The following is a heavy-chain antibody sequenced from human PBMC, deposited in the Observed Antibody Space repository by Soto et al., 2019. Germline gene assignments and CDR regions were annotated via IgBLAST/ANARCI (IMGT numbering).Heavy chain of an antibody. CDR3: ARDCSGGSCYSTRGTFEYYYYYGMDV. D-gene: IGHD2-15*01. J-gene: IGHJ6*02. CDR2: IIPIFGTT. V-gene: IGHV1-69*12. Sequence: QVQLVQSGAEVKKPGSSVKVSCKASGGTFSSYGISWVRQAPGQGLEWMGGIIPIFGTTNYAQKSQGRVTITADESTSTAYMELTSLRSDDTAVYYCARDCSGGSCYSTRGTFEYYYYYGMDVWGQGTTVTVSS. CDR1: GGTFSSYG.